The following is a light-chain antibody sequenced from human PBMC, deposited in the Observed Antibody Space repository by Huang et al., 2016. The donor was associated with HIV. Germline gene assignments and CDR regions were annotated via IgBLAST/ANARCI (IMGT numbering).Light chain of an antibody. CDR2: GAS. CDR1: QGVGTY. V-gene: IGKV3-15*01. CDR3: QEYNDWPIT. J-gene: IGKJ3*01. Sequence: EIVMTQSPGTLSVSPGERASLSCRASQGVGTYLAWYQQKPGQAPRLLIYGASTRASGVPARFTGSGSGTEFTLTISSLQSEDFAVYYCQEYNDWPITFGPGTKVDIK.